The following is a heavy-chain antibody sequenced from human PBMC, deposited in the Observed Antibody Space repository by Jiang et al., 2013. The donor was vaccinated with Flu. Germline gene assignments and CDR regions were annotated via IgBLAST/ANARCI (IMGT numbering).Heavy chain of an antibody. CDR2: TYYRSKWYN. CDR3: ARTTETLDSAKLLSD. J-gene: IGHJ4*02. D-gene: IGHD2-21*02. CDR1: GDSVSSNSAA. Sequence: SQTLSLTCAISGDSVSSNSAAWNWIRQSPSRGLEWLGRTYYRSKWYNDYAVSVKSRITINPDTSKNQFSLQLNSVTPEDTAVYYCARTTETLDSAKLLSDWGQGNPGHRLL. V-gene: IGHV6-1*01.